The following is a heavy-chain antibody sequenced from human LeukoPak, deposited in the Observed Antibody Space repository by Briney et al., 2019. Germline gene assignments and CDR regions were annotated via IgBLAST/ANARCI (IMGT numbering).Heavy chain of an antibody. J-gene: IGHJ4*02. CDR3: ARDVAYNTFDY. V-gene: IGHV3-7*01. CDR1: GFTFSTYW. D-gene: IGHD1-14*01. Sequence: GGSLRLSCAASGFTFSTYWMSWVRQAPGKGLEWVANIKQDGSEKYYVDSVKGRFTISRDNAKNSLYLQMNSLRAEDTAVYYCARDVAYNTFDYWGQGTLVTVSS. CDR2: IKQDGSEK.